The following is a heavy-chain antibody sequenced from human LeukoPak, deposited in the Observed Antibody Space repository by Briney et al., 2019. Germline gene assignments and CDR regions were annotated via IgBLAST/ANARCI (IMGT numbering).Heavy chain of an antibody. Sequence: SVKVSCKASGGTFSSYAISWVRQAPGQGLEWMGGIIPIFGTANYAQKFQGRVTITADESTSTAYMELSSLRSEDTAVYYCARGRGYCSSTSCLLFDYWGQGTLVTVSS. D-gene: IGHD2-2*01. CDR2: IIPIFGTA. V-gene: IGHV1-69*13. CDR3: ARGRGYCSSTSCLLFDY. CDR1: GGTFSSYA. J-gene: IGHJ4*02.